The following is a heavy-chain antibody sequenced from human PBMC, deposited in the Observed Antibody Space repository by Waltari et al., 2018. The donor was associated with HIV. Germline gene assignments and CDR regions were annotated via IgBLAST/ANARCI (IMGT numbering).Heavy chain of an antibody. J-gene: IGHJ6*02. CDR2: INRDGSTI. CDR3: ARGQYYSMDV. Sequence: EVQLVESGGGLVQPGGSLRLSCSASGFTSSSYWMHWVRQAPGKGLVWVSGINRDGSTIRYADSVKGRFTISRDNAKNTLYLQMNSLRAEDTALYYCARGQYYSMDVWGQGTTVTVSS. V-gene: IGHV3-74*01. CDR1: GFTSSSYW. D-gene: IGHD3-10*01.